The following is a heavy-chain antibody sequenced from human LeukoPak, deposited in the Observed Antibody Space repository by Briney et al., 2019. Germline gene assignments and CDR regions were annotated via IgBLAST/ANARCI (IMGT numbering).Heavy chain of an antibody. Sequence: GGSLRLSGAASGFTFSSYSMNWVRQAPGKGLEWVSSISSSSSYIYYADSVKGRFTISRDNAKNSLYLQMNSLRAEDTAVYYCARDVAGSWYSSSWLCWFDPWGQGTLVTVSS. CDR1: GFTFSSYS. J-gene: IGHJ5*02. CDR2: ISSSSSYI. CDR3: ARDVAGSWYSSSWLCWFDP. V-gene: IGHV3-21*01. D-gene: IGHD6-13*01.